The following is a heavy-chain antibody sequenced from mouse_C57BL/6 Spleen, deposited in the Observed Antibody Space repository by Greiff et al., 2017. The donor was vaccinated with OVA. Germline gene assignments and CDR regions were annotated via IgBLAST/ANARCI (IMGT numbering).Heavy chain of an antibody. CDR1: GYTFTDYN. V-gene: IGHV1-22*01. CDR2: INPNNGGT. J-gene: IGHJ3*01. CDR3: ADSSGYMFAY. D-gene: IGHD3-2*02. Sequence: EVKLQQSGPELVKPGASVKMSCKASGYTFTDYNMHWVKQSHGKSLEWIGYINPNNGGTSYNQKFKGKATLTVNKSSSTAYMELRSLTSEDSAVYYCADSSGYMFAYWGQGTLVTVSA.